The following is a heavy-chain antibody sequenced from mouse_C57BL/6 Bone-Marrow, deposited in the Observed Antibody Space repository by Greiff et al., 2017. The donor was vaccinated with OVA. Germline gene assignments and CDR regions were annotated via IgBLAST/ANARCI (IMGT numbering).Heavy chain of an antibody. J-gene: IGHJ3*01. D-gene: IGHD1-1*01. V-gene: IGHV1-64*01. CDR3: ARSYYGSSWAY. CDR2: IHPNSGST. CDR1: GYTFTSYW. Sequence: QVQLQQPGAELVKPGASVKLSCKASGYTFTSYWMHWVKQRPGQGLEWIGMIHPNSGSTNYNEKFKSKATLTVDKSSSTAYMQLSSLTSEDSAVNYCARSYYGSSWAYWGQGTLVTVSA.